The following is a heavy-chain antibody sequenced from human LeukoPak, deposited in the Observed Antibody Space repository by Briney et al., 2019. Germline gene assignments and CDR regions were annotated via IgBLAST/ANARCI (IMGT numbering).Heavy chain of an antibody. V-gene: IGHV3-30*03. CDR3: SASRPHYGDYYGLDV. CDR2: ISYDGSHE. J-gene: IGHJ6*02. CDR1: GFTFSSYG. Sequence: PGRSLRLSCAASGFTFSSYGMHWVRQAPGKGLEWVAVISYDGSHEYSADSVKGRFTISRDNSKNTLYLQMNSPRTEDTAVYFCSASRPHYGDYYGLDVWGHGTTVTVSS. D-gene: IGHD4/OR15-4a*01.